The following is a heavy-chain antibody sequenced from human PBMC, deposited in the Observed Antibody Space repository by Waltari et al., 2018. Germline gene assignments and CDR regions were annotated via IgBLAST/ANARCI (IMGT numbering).Heavy chain of an antibody. D-gene: IGHD3-10*01. CDR1: GGSISSSSYY. V-gene: IGHV4-39*07. CDR3: ARAYGSAVTRFDY. J-gene: IGHJ4*02. CDR2: IYYSGST. Sequence: QLQLQESGPGLVKPSETLSLTCTVSGGSISSSSYYWGWIRQPPGKGLEWIGSIYYSGSTYYNPSLKSRFTISVDTSKNQFSLKLSSVTAADTAVYYCARAYGSAVTRFDYWGQGTLVTVSS.